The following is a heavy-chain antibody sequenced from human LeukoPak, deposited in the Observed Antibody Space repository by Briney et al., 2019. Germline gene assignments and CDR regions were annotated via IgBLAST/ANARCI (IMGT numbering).Heavy chain of an antibody. CDR2: IYYSGNR. V-gene: IGHV4-39*07. D-gene: IGHD3-10*01. CDR3: ARAQAQAYGSGSYYIPVISGSDY. CDR1: GGSISSTSHY. J-gene: IGHJ4*02. Sequence: SETLSLTCTVSGGSISSTSHYWGWIRQPPGKGLEWIGSIYYSGNRYFNPSLKSRVTISVDTSKDQLSLQLNSVTAADTAVYYCARAQAQAYGSGSYYIPVISGSDYWGQGTLVTVSS.